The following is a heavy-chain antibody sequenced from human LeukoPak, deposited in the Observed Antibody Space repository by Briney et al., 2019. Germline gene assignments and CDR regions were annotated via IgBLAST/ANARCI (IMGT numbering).Heavy chain of an antibody. CDR3: ARTNAFDI. Sequence: PSETLSLTCTVSGGSISPYHWSWIRQPPRKGLEWIGYIYYSGSTNYNPSLKSRVTISVDTSKNQFSLRLSSVTAADTAVYYCARTNAFDIWGQGTMVTVSS. J-gene: IGHJ3*02. CDR2: IYYSGST. V-gene: IGHV4-59*01. CDR1: GGSISPYH.